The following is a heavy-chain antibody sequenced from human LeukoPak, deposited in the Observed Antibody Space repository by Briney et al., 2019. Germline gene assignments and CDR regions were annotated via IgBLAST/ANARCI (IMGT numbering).Heavy chain of an antibody. CDR1: GFTFSSYS. J-gene: IGHJ6*04. CDR2: INSDSNYI. Sequence: GGSLRLSCAASGFTFSSYSMNWVRQAPGKGLEWVSSINSDSNYIYYADSVKGRFTISRDAKNSVYLQMNSLRAEDTAVYYCARNGILGIAAAGDVWGKGTTLTVSS. D-gene: IGHD6-13*01. CDR3: ARNGILGIAAAGDV. V-gene: IGHV3-21*01.